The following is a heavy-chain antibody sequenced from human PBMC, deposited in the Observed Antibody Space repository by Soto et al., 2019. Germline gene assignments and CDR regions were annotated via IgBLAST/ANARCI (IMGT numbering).Heavy chain of an antibody. CDR3: ARSGTLNWYFDL. J-gene: IGHJ2*01. V-gene: IGHV3-74*01. Sequence: EVQLLESGGGLVQPGGSLRLSCAASGFTFSSYWMHWVRQAPGKGLVWVSRISSDGSSTSYADSVKGRFTISRDNATNTMYLQLNSRRAEDTAVYYCARSGTLNWYFDLWGRGTLVTVSS. CDR2: ISSDGSST. D-gene: IGHD1-26*01. CDR1: GFTFSSYW.